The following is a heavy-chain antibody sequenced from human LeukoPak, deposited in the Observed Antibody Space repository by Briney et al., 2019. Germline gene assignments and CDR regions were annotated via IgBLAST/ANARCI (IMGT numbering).Heavy chain of an antibody. J-gene: IGHJ4*02. CDR2: MASNLYGGTT. D-gene: IGHD2-15*01. CDR1: GFTFSEYA. V-gene: IGHV3-49*03. Sequence: GGSLRLSCTTSGFTFSEYAMSWFRQAPGKGLEWVGFMASNLYGGTTVYGASVRGRFTISRDDSKSIVYLQMSSLKTDDTAVYFCTKGYCSHAVCDWGQGTLLTVSS. CDR3: TKGYCSHAVCD.